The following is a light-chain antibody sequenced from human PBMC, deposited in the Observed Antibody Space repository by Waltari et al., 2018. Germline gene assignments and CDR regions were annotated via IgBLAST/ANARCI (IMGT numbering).Light chain of an antibody. CDR2: KAS. CDR3: QQYNTYSS. J-gene: IGKJ2*03. Sequence: DIQMTQSPATLSASVGATITITCRASQSIRNYLAWYQQKPGKAPKLLIYKASSSGSGVPSRFSGSGSGTEFTLTISSLQPDDFATYYCQQYNTYSSFGQGTKLEIK. CDR1: QSIRNY. V-gene: IGKV1-5*03.